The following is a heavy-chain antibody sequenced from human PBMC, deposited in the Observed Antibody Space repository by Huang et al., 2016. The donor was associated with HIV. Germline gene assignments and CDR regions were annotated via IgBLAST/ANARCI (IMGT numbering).Heavy chain of an antibody. CDR2: IAKEGGEK. Sequence: EVQLVESGGTWVQPGGSLRLSCTASGFPFSNYWMTWVRQAPGKVLEWVANIAKEGGEKYSGDSVKGLFSITRENAENSLYLHMSSLRVEDTAVYYCAQGGYSFAFWGQGTLVTVSS. CDR3: AQGGYSFAF. J-gene: IGHJ4*02. CDR1: GFPFSNYW. D-gene: IGHD5-18*01. V-gene: IGHV3-7*01.